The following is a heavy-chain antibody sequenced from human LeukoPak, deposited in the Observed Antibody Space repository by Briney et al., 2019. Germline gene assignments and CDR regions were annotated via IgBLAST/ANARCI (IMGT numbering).Heavy chain of an antibody. Sequence: ASVKVSCKASGYTFTSHYMHWVRQAPGQGLELMGWINPNSGGTNYAQTFQGRVTMTRDTSISTAYMELSRLRSDETAVYFCARASGDGNFDYWGQGTLITVSS. CDR3: ARASGDGNFDY. D-gene: IGHD1-14*01. CDR1: GYTFTSHY. CDR2: INPNSGGT. V-gene: IGHV1-2*02. J-gene: IGHJ4*02.